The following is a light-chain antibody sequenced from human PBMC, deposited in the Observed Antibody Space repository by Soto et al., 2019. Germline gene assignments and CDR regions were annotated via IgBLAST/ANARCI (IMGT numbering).Light chain of an antibody. CDR2: AAS. Sequence: ASQSISRYLNRYQQTPGRAPKLLIYAASSLHSGVPSSFSGSVAGTEVTLTISSLQAKHFAVFNCQHQFTEPLSLGGGTKVDI. CDR3: QHQFTEPLS. CDR1: QSISRY. J-gene: IGKJ4*01. V-gene: IGKV1-39*02.